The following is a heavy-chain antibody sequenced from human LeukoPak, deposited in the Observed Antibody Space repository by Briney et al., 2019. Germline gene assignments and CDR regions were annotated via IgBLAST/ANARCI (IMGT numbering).Heavy chain of an antibody. CDR1: GFTFSNYS. D-gene: IGHD3-16*01. CDR3: ARRSGGNYDYVWGSLGIDY. CDR2: ITRSSSYI. V-gene: IGHV3-21*01. Sequence: PGGSLRLSCAASGFTFSNYSMNWVRQAPGKGLEWVSSITRSSSYIYYADSVKGRFTISRDNARNSLFLQMSSLRAEDTAVYYCARRSGGNYDYVWGSLGIDYWGQGTLVTVSS. J-gene: IGHJ4*02.